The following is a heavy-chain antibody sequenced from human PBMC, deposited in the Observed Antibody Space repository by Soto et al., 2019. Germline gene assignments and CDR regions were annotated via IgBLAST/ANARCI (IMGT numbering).Heavy chain of an antibody. V-gene: IGHV4-34*01. CDR2: INHSGST. J-gene: IGHJ4*02. Sequence: QVQLQQWGAGLLKPSETLSLTCAVYGGSFSGYYWTWIRQPPGTGLEWIGEINHSGSTNYNPSRKRRATIAVDTSQNQCPLKLTSVTAAGTAVYYCASDTITGHFDYWGQGTLVTVSS. CDR3: ASDTITGHFDY. CDR1: GGSFSGYY. D-gene: IGHD2-8*02.